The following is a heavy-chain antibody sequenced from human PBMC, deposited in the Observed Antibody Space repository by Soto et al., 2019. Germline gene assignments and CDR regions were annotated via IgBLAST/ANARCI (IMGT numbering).Heavy chain of an antibody. V-gene: IGHV4-38-2*01. J-gene: IGHJ4*02. CDR1: GYSISNGYY. CDR3: ERGVTGTLDY. D-gene: IGHD1-1*01. Sequence: SETLSLTCAVSGYSISNGYYWNWIRQSPGKVLEWIGCVYYKGITFTNPSLKSRVTMTVDTSKDYFSLRLTSVTAADAATHFCERGVTGTLDYWGQGTLVTVSS. CDR2: VYYKGIT.